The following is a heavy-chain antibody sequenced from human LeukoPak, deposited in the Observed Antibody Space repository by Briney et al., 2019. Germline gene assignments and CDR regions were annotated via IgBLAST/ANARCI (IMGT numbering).Heavy chain of an antibody. J-gene: IGHJ4*02. CDR3: ARGGLYCSGGSCYSSWYYFDY. CDR2: ISAYNGNT. CDR1: GYTFTSYG. Sequence: ASVKVSCKASGYTFTSYGISWVRQAPGQGLEWMGWISAYNGNTNYAQKLQGRVTMTTDTSTSTAYMELRSLRSDDTAVYYCARGGLYCSGGSCYSSWYYFDYWGQGTLVTVSS. V-gene: IGHV1-18*01. D-gene: IGHD2-15*01.